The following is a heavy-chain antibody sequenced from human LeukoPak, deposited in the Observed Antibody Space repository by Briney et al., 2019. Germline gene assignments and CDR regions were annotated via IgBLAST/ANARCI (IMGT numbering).Heavy chain of an antibody. V-gene: IGHV3-23*01. Sequence: GGSLRLSCTASGFTFSSYAMSWVRQAPGKGLEWVSSLSGSGDTTYYADSVKGRFTISRDNSKNTLYLQLNSLRAEDTVVYYCAKKATVTTNYFDYWGQGTLVTVSS. D-gene: IGHD4-17*01. CDR2: LSGSGDTT. J-gene: IGHJ4*02. CDR3: AKKATVTTNYFDY. CDR1: GFTFSSYA.